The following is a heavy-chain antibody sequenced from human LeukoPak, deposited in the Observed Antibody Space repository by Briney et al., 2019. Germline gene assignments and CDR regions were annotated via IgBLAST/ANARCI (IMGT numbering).Heavy chain of an antibody. CDR1: GFTFSSSW. CDR3: ASKWFCGGDCYYQIDF. Sequence: GRSLRLSCAASGFTFSSSWMHWVRQVPGKGLVWVSCIIGDGSLIHYADSVKGRFTISRDNSKNTLFLQMNSLRPEDTAVYYCASKWFCGGDCYYQIDFWGQGTLVTVSS. CDR2: IIGDGSLI. D-gene: IGHD2-21*02. J-gene: IGHJ4*02. V-gene: IGHV3-74*01.